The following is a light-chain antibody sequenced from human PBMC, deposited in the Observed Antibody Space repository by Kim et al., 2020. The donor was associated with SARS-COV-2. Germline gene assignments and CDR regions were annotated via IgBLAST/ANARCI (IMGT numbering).Light chain of an antibody. CDR2: KAS. J-gene: IGKJ2*01. V-gene: IGKV1-5*03. Sequence: DIQMTQSPSTLSVSVGDRVTITCRASQSVTDGLVAWYQQKPGKAPNLLIYKASTLESGVPSRFSGSGFGTEFTLTISSLQPEDFATYYCQHDCRYPYTLGQRTKLEI. CDR3: QHDCRYPYT. CDR1: QSVTDG.